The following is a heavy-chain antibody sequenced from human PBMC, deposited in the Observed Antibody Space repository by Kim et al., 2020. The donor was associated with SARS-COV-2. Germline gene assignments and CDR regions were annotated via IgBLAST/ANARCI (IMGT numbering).Heavy chain of an antibody. J-gene: IGHJ4*02. D-gene: IGHD3-22*01. CDR3: AHRRPFYYDGFDY. V-gene: IGHV2-5*01. Sequence: YSPSLKSRLTITKDTSKNQVVLTMTNMDPVDTATFYCAHRRPFYYDGFDYWGQGALVTVSS.